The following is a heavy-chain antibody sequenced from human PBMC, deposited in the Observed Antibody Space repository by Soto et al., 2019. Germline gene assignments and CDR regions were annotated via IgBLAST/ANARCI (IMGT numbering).Heavy chain of an antibody. V-gene: IGHV3-23*01. D-gene: IGHD6-19*01. CDR1: GFTFSSYA. Sequence: EVQLLESGGGLVQPGGSLRLSCAASGFTFSSYAMRWVRQAPVKGLEWVSAISGSGGSTYYADSVKGRFTISRDKSKNPLYLQMNSLRAADTAVYYCARRGSGSYYDSWGQGTLVTVSS. CDR2: ISGSGGST. CDR3: ARRGSGSYYDS. J-gene: IGHJ4*02.